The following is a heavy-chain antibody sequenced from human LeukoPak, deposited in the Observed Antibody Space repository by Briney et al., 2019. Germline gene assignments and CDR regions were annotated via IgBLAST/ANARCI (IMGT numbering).Heavy chain of an antibody. D-gene: IGHD3-10*01. CDR3: ARASGPFDF. Sequence: ASVKVSCKASGYTFSNYDINWVRQATGQGLEWMGWMNPNSGDTGYAQKFQGRVTMTRNTSISTAYMELSSLRSEDTAVYYCARASGPFDFWGQGTLVTVSS. V-gene: IGHV1-8*01. CDR2: MNPNSGDT. CDR1: GYTFSNYD. J-gene: IGHJ4*02.